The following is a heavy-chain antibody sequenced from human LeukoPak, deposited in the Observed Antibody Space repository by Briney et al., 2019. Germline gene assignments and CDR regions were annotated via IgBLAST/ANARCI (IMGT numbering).Heavy chain of an antibody. V-gene: IGHV4-59*01. Sequence: PSETLSLTCTVSGDSITNYFWSWLRQPPGKGLEWIGYIYYTGNTNYKPSLKSRVTMSVDTSTNQFSLRLRSVTAADTAVYYCARGRVAYSAYYFDYWGREPWSPSPQ. D-gene: IGHD2-15*01. CDR2: IYYTGNT. CDR3: ARGRVAYSAYYFDY. J-gene: IGHJ4*02. CDR1: GDSITNYF.